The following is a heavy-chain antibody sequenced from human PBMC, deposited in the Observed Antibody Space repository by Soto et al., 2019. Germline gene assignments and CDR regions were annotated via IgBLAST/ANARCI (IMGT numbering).Heavy chain of an antibody. D-gene: IGHD3-10*01. V-gene: IGHV1-18*01. J-gene: IGHJ4*02. CDR2: ISAYNGNT. Sequence: QVQLVQSGAEVKKPGASVKVSCKASGYTFTSYGISWVRQAPGQGLEWMGWISAYNGNTNYAQKLQGRVTMTTDTYTSTAYMELRSLRSDDTDVYYCARTGFYYYGSGSPVAGDYWGQGTLVTVSS. CDR1: GYTFTSYG. CDR3: ARTGFYYYGSGSPVAGDY.